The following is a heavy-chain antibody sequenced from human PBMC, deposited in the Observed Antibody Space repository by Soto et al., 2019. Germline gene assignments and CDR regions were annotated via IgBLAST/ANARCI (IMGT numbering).Heavy chain of an antibody. CDR3: ASNTPSYDFWSGYLVY. CDR1: GASISTTNYY. Sequence: SETLSLTCTVSGASISTTNYYWGWVRQPPGKGLDWIGNIYYSGSTNYNPPLKSRVTISVDTSKNQFSLKLSSVTAAGTAVYYCASNTPSYDFWSGYLVYWGQGTLVTVSS. V-gene: IGHV4-39*07. CDR2: IYYSGST. D-gene: IGHD3-3*01. J-gene: IGHJ4*02.